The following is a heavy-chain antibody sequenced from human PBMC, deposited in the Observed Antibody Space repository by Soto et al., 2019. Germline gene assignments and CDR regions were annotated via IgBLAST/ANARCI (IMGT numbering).Heavy chain of an antibody. J-gene: IGHJ6*03. V-gene: IGHV4-39*01. CDR2: IYYSGST. Sequence: SETLSLTCTVSGGPISSSSYYWGWIRQPPGKGLEWIGSIYYSGSTYYNPSLKSRVTISVDTSKNQFSLKLSSVTAADTAVYYCVTSYYYYMDVWGKGTTVTVSS. CDR1: GGPISSSSYY. CDR3: VTSYYYYMDV.